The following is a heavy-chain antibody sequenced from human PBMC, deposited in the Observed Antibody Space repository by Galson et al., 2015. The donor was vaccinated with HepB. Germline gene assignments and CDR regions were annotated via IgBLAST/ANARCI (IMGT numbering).Heavy chain of an antibody. CDR3: ARDLGYSGYGLLGY. Sequence: SLRLSCAASGFTVSSNYMSWVRQAPGKGLEWVSVIYSGGSTYYADSVKGRFTISRDNSKNTLYLQMNSLRAEDTAVYYCARDLGYSGYGLLGYWGQGTLVTVSS. D-gene: IGHD5-12*01. CDR1: GFTVSSNY. CDR2: IYSGGST. V-gene: IGHV3-53*01. J-gene: IGHJ4*02.